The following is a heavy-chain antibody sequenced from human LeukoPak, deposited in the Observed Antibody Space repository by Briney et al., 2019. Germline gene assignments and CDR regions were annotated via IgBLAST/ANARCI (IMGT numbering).Heavy chain of an antibody. J-gene: IGHJ5*02. D-gene: IGHD2-2*01. CDR2: IYYSGST. V-gene: IGHV4-61*01. Sequence: SETLSLTCTVSGGSVSSGSYYWSWIRQPPGKGLEWIGYIYYSGSTNYNPSLKGRVTISVDTSKNQFSLKLSSVTAADTAVYYCARDFTRYCSSTSCYARFDPWGQGTLVTVSS. CDR3: ARDFTRYCSSTSCYARFDP. CDR1: GGSVSSGSYY.